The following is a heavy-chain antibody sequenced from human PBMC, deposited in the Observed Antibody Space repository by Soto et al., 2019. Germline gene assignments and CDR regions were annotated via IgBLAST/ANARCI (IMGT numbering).Heavy chain of an antibody. V-gene: IGHV3-15*01. CDR3: TTYDYILGSGRYRWAY. CDR1: GLTFSNAW. D-gene: IGHD3-16*02. CDR2: IKSKIDGGTT. J-gene: IGHJ4*02. Sequence: GGSLRLSCAASGLTFSNAWMSWVRQAPGKGLEWVARIKSKIDGGTTDHAAPVKGRFTISRDDSKNTLYLQMYSLETEDTAVYYCTTYDYILGSGRYRWAYWGQGALVTVSS.